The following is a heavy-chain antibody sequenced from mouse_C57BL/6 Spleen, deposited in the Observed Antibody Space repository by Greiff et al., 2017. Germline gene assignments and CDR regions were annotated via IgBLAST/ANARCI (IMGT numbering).Heavy chain of an antibody. CDR2: ISSGSSTI. D-gene: IGHD3-2*02. J-gene: IGHJ3*01. Sequence: DVKLVESGGGLVKPGGSLKLSCAASGFTFSDYGMHWVRQAPEKGLEWVAYISSGSSTIYYADTVKGRFTISRDNAKNTLFLQMTSLRSEDTAMYYCARRTAQAPFAYWGQGTLVTVSA. CDR1: GFTFSDYG. V-gene: IGHV5-17*01. CDR3: ARRTAQAPFAY.